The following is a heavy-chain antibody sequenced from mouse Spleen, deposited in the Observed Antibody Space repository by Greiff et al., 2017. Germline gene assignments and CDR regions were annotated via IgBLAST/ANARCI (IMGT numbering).Heavy chain of an antibody. CDR3: ARFYSYYSYVAMDY. D-gene: IGHD2-12*01. V-gene: IGHV1-26*01. J-gene: IGHJ4*01. CDR1: GYTFTDYY. Sequence: VQLQQSGPELVKPGASVKISCKASGYTFTDYYMNWVKQSHGKSLEWIGDINPNNGGTSYNQKFKGKATLTVDKSSSTAYMELRSLTSEDSAVYYCARFYSYYSYVAMDYWGQGTSVTVSS. CDR2: INPNNGGT.